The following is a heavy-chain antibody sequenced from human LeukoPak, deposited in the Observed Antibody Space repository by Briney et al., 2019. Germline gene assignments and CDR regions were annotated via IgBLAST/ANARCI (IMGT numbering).Heavy chain of an antibody. Sequence: ASVKVSCKVSGYTLTELPMHWVRQAPGKGLEWMGGFDPEDGETIYAQKFQGRVTMTEDTSTDTANMELSSLRSEGTAVYYCARSPRYSGKGYYFDYWGQGTLVTVSS. J-gene: IGHJ4*02. D-gene: IGHD1-26*01. V-gene: IGHV1-24*01. CDR2: FDPEDGET. CDR3: ARSPRYSGKGYYFDY. CDR1: GYTLTELP.